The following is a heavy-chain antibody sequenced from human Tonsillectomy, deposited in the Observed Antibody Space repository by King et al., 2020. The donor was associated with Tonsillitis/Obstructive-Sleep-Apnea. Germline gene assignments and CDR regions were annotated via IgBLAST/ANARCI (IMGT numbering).Heavy chain of an antibody. V-gene: IGHV4-34*01. CDR1: GGSFSSYY. J-gene: IGHJ6*03. Sequence: VQLQQLGAGLLKPSETLSLTCAVYGGSFSSYYWSWIRQPPGKGLEWIGEISHSGSTNYNPSVKSRVTISVDTSKNHISLKLSPVTAADAALYYCARGPNYADYYYYYMDVWGKGTTVTVSS. D-gene: IGHD4/OR15-4a*01. CDR3: ARGPNYADYYYYYMDV. CDR2: ISHSGST.